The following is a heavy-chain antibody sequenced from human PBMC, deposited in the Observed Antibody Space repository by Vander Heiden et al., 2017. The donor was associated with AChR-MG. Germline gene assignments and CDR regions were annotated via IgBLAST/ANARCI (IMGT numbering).Heavy chain of an antibody. D-gene: IGHD5-12*01. CDR3: ARGRGDGYRNYFDY. CDR2: ISSDSTYI. V-gene: IGHV3-21*01. J-gene: IGHJ4*02. CDR1: GFPFSSYS. Sequence: EVQLVESEGGLVKTGGSLRLSCAASGFPFSSYSMNWGRQAPGKGLEWISYISSDSTYIFYADSVKGRFTISRDNAQKSLFLQMNSLTAEDTAVYYCARGRGDGYRNYFDYWGQGALVTVSS.